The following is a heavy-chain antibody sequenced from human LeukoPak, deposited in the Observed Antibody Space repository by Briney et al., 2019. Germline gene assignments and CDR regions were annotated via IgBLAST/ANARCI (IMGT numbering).Heavy chain of an antibody. J-gene: IGHJ3*02. D-gene: IGHD4-17*01. V-gene: IGHV4-34*01. CDR1: GGSFSGYY. CDR3: ARGGLRSDAFDI. Sequence: SETLSLTCAVYGGSFSGYYWSWIRQPPGKGLEWIGEINHSGSTNYNPSLKSRVTISVDTSKNQFSLKLSSVTAADTAVYYCARGGLRSDAFDIWGQGTMVTVSS. CDR2: INHSGST.